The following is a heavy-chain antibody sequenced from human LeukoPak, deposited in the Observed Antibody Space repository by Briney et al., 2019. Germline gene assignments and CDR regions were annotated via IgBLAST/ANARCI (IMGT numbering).Heavy chain of an antibody. Sequence: SETLSLTCTVSGGSISSGDYYWSWIRQPPGKGLEWIGYIYYSGSTYYNPSLKSRVTISVDTSKNQFSLKLSSVTAADTAVYYYARAQGAYYYDSSGYYGHEFDYWGQGTLVTVSS. D-gene: IGHD3-22*01. V-gene: IGHV4-30-4*01. CDR2: IYYSGST. CDR1: GGSISSGDYY. CDR3: ARAQGAYYYDSSGYYGHEFDY. J-gene: IGHJ4*02.